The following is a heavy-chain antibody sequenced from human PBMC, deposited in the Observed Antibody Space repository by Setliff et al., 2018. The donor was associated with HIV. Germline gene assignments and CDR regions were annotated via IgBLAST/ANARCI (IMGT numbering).Heavy chain of an antibody. CDR1: GFTFSSFG. CDR2: IQYDGSNK. Sequence: GGSLRLSCAASGFTFSSFGMHWVRQAPGKGLEWVSFIQYDGSNKYYADSVKGRFTFSRDSSKNTLYLQMNSLRTEDTAVYYCARRLQYCSGGYCSEAFDFWGQGTLVTVSS. V-gene: IGHV3-30*19. D-gene: IGHD2-15*01. CDR3: ARRLQYCSGGYCSEAFDF. J-gene: IGHJ4*02.